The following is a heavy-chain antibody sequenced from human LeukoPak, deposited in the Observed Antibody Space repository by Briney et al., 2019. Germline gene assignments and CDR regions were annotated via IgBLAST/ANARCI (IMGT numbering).Heavy chain of an antibody. V-gene: IGHV1-3*01. CDR2: INAGSGNT. J-gene: IGHJ4*02. CDR3: ARVKWELLPDY. Sequence: GASVKVSCKASGYTSTSYAMHWVRQAPGQRLEWMGWINAGSGNTKYSQKFQGRVTITRDTSASTAYMELSSLRSEDTAVYYCARVKWELLPDYWGQGTLVTVSS. D-gene: IGHD1-26*01. CDR1: GYTSTSYA.